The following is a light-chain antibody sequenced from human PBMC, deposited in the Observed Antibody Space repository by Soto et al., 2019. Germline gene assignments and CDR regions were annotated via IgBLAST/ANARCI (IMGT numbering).Light chain of an antibody. Sequence: DIQMTQSPSSVSASVGDRVTITCRASQGISRSLAWYQQKPGKAPKLLIYDASNLETGVPSRFSGSGSGTDFTFTISSLQPEDIATYYCQQYDNLPITFGQGTRLEIK. CDR2: DAS. J-gene: IGKJ5*01. CDR1: QGISRS. CDR3: QQYDNLPIT. V-gene: IGKV1-33*01.